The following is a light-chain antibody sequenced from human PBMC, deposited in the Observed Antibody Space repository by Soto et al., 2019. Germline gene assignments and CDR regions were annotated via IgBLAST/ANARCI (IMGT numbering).Light chain of an antibody. CDR2: KAS. V-gene: IGKV1-5*03. CDR1: QSISSW. Sequence: DIQMTQSPSTLSASVGDRVTITCRASQSISSWMAWYQQKPGTAPNLLIYKASTLQSGVPSRFSGSGSGTEFTLTISSLQPDDSATYYCQQYNDNWAFGQGTKVGIK. CDR3: QQYNDNWA. J-gene: IGKJ1*01.